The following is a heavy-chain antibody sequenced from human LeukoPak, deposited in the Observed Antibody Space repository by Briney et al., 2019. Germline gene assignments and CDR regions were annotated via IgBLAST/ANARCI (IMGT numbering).Heavy chain of an antibody. D-gene: IGHD2-2*01. CDR1: GGAISSSNW. CDR2: IYHSGSS. V-gene: IGHV4-4*02. J-gene: IGHJ4*02. CDR3: AREPPHCSSTNCYFDY. Sequence: PSGTLSLTCAVSGGAISSSNWWSWARPPPGKGLEWIGQIYHSGSSNYNPSLKSRVTISVDKPKNQFSLKLNSVTAADTAVYYCAREPPHCSSTNCYFDYWGQGTLVTVSS.